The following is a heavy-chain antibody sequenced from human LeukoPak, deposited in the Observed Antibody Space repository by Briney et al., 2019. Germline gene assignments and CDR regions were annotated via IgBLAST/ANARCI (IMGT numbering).Heavy chain of an antibody. D-gene: IGHD3-9*01. J-gene: IGHJ4*02. CDR1: GGSISSYY. V-gene: IGHV4-59*01. CDR3: ARVTYYDILTGFFDY. CDR2: IYSSGSA. Sequence: SETLSLTCTVSGGSISSYYWSWIRQPPGKELEWIGYIYSSGSASYNPSLKSRVTISVDTSKNQFSLKLSSVTAADTAVYYCARVTYYDILTGFFDYWGQGTLVTVSS.